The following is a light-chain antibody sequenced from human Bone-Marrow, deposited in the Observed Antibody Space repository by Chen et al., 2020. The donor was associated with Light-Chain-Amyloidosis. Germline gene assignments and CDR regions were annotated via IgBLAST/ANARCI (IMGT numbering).Light chain of an antibody. V-gene: IGKV3-11*01. J-gene: IGKJ2*01. CDR1: QSVSSY. CDR2: DAS. CDR3: QQRSNWLYT. Sequence: EIVLRQSPATLSLSPGERATLSCRASQSVSSYLAWYQQKPGQAPRLLIYDASNRATGIPARFSGSGSGTDFTLTISSLEPEDVEVYYCQQRSNWLYTFGQGTRLEIK.